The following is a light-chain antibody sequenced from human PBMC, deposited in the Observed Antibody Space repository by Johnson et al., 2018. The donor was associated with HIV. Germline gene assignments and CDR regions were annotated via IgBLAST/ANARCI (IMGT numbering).Light chain of an antibody. CDR3: GTWDSSLSAYV. CDR1: SSNIGNNY. J-gene: IGLJ1*01. V-gene: IGLV1-51*01. Sequence: QSVLTQPPSVSAAPGQKVTISCSGSSSNIGNNYVSWYQQLPGTAPKLLISNNDKRPSGIPDRFSGSRSGTSATLGITGLQTGDEADYYCGTWDSSLSAYVLGTVTKVTVL. CDR2: NND.